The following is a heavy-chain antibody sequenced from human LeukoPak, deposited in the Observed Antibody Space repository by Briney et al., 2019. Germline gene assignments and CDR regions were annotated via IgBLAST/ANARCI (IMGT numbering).Heavy chain of an antibody. J-gene: IGHJ4*02. Sequence: SETLSLTCTVSGGSISSSSYYWGWIRQPPGKGLEWIGSIYYSGSTYYNPSLKSRVTISVDTSKNQFSLKLSSVTAADTAVYYCTRAGCSGGSCYSSFDYWGQGTLVTVSS. D-gene: IGHD2-15*01. V-gene: IGHV4-39*07. CDR3: TRAGCSGGSCYSSFDY. CDR1: GGSISSSSYY. CDR2: IYYSGST.